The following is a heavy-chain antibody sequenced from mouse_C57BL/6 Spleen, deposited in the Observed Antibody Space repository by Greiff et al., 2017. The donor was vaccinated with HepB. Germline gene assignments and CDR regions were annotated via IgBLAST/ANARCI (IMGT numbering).Heavy chain of an antibody. D-gene: IGHD1-1*01. CDR3: AKTNDYYGKDYYAMDY. Sequence: VKVVESGPGLVAPSQSLSITCTVSGFSLTSYGVDWVRQPPGKGLEWLGVIWGGGSTNYNSALMSRLSISKDNSKSQVFLKMNSLQTDDTAMYYCAKTNDYYGKDYYAMDYWGQGTSVTVSS. CDR2: IWGGGST. V-gene: IGHV2-9*01. J-gene: IGHJ4*01. CDR1: GFSLTSYG.